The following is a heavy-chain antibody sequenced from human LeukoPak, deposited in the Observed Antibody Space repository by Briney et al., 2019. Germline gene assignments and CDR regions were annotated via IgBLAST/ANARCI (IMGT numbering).Heavy chain of an antibody. D-gene: IGHD3-22*01. CDR1: GFTFSDAW. CDR2: IKSKTDGGTT. CDR3: TRAGYYNSAGGSGFDP. Sequence: MSGGSLRLSCAASGFTFSDAWMSWVRQAPGKGLEWVGRIKSKTDGGTTDYAAPVKGRFTISRDDSKNTLYLQMNSLKTEDTAVYYCTRAGYYNSAGGSGFDPWGQGTLVTVSS. V-gene: IGHV3-15*01. J-gene: IGHJ5*02.